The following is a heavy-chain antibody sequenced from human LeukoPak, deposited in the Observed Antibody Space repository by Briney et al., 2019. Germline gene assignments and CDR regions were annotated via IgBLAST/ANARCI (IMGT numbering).Heavy chain of an antibody. D-gene: IGHD1-7*01. CDR1: GYTFTSYG. CDR3: ARSLYNWNYAVDFDY. J-gene: IGHJ4*02. Sequence: ASVKVSCKASGYTFTSYGISWVRQAPGQGLEWMGWISAYNGNTNYAQKLQGRVTMTTDTSTSTAYMELRSLRSDDTAVYYCARSLYNWNYAVDFDYWGQGTLVTVSS. V-gene: IGHV1-18*01. CDR2: ISAYNGNT.